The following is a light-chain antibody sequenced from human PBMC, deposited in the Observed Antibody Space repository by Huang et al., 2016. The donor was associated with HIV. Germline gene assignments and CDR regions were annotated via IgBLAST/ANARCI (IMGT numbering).Light chain of an antibody. CDR1: QDINNF. Sequence: AIRMTQSPSSLSASTGDRVNISCRASQDINNFLAWYQQKPGKAPNLLIYAASILDTGVPSRFSGSGSGTEFHLSISCLQSEDFATYYCQQYYSYRTFGQGTQVEIK. CDR2: AAS. CDR3: QQYYSYRT. J-gene: IGKJ1*01. V-gene: IGKV1-8*01.